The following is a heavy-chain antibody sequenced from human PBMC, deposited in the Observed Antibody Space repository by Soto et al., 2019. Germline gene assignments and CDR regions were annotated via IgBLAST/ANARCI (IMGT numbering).Heavy chain of an antibody. D-gene: IGHD1-26*01. Sequence: EVQLLESGGGLVQPGGSLRLSCAASGFTFSSYAMSWVRHAPGKGLEWVSAISGSGGSTYYADSVKGRFTISRDNSKNTLYLQMNSLRAEDTAVYYCAKAPRGSYFVASMDVWGQGTTVTVSS. J-gene: IGHJ6*02. CDR3: AKAPRGSYFVASMDV. CDR1: GFTFSSYA. CDR2: ISGSGGST. V-gene: IGHV3-23*01.